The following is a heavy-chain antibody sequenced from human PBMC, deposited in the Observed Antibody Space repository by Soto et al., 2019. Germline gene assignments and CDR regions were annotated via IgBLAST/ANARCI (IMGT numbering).Heavy chain of an antibody. CDR3: ARGGDYGDWGYLDA. D-gene: IGHD4-17*01. J-gene: IGHJ5*02. CDR1: GYSFTSFG. Sequence: VQLVQSGGEVKKPGASVKVSCKASGYSFTSFGITWVRQAPGQGLEWMAWISTKLGNINYAPKFQGRVTVTTDTSTGTANMEVRSLRSYDTALYYCARGGDYGDWGYLDAWGQGTLVTVSS. V-gene: IGHV1-18*04. CDR2: ISTKLGNI.